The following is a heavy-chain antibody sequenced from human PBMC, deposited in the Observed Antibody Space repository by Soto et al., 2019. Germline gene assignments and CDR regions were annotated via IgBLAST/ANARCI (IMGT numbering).Heavy chain of an antibody. CDR1: GFTFSSYG. CDR2: ISYDGSNK. D-gene: IGHD3-3*01. Sequence: GGSLRLSCAASGFTFSSYGMHWVRQAPGKGLEWVAVISYDGSNKYYADSVKGRFTISRDNSKNTLYLQMNSLRAEDTAVYYCAKDLGDFWSGYYFDYWGQGTLVTVSS. J-gene: IGHJ4*02. CDR3: AKDLGDFWSGYYFDY. V-gene: IGHV3-30*18.